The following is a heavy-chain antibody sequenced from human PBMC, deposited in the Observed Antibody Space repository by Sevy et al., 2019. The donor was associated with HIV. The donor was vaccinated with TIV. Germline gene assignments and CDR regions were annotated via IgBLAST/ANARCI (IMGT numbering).Heavy chain of an antibody. D-gene: IGHD2-15*01. J-gene: IGHJ4*02. Sequence: GGSLRLSCEASGFTFKNYGMHWVRQVPGKGLEWLTFIWYDGSNKYYADSVKGRFAISRDSPKNTLYLQMNSLRAEDTAVYYCATERGGGSSRAGYSDYWGQGTLVTVSS. V-gene: IGHV3-30*02. CDR3: ATERGGGSSRAGYSDY. CDR2: IWYDGSNK. CDR1: GFTFKNYG.